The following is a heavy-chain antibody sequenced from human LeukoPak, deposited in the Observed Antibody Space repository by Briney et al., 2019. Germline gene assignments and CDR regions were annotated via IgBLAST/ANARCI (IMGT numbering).Heavy chain of an antibody. CDR3: ARGRYCSADICTGGDSFDL. J-gene: IGHJ3*01. CDR2: KYARGNS. CDR1: GGSISNYY. D-gene: IGHD2-15*01. V-gene: IGHV4-4*07. Sequence: SETLSLTCSVSGGSISNYYWTWIRQPAGKGLEWIGRKYARGNSNYSPPLQSRVTMSVDTSKNQFSLKLRSVTAAATAVYYCARGRYCSADICTGGDSFDLWGQGTMVSVFS.